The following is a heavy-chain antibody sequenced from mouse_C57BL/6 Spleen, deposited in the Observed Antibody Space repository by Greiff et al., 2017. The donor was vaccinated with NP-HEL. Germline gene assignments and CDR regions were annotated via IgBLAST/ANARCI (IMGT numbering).Heavy chain of an antibody. V-gene: IGHV5-4*01. CDR2: ISDGGSYT. CDR1: GFTFSSYA. CDR3: ARDQSHYGSSYWFAY. J-gene: IGHJ3*01. D-gene: IGHD1-1*01. Sequence: EVKLVESGGGLVKPGGSLKLSCAASGFTFSSYAMSWVRQTPDKRLEWVATISDGGSYTYYPDNVKGRFTISRDNAKNNLYLQMSHLKSEDTAMYYCARDQSHYGSSYWFAYWGQGTLVTVSA.